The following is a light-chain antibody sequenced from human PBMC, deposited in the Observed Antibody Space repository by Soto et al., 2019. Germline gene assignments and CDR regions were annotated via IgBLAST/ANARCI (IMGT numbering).Light chain of an antibody. CDR2: DAS. CDR3: QQLNSYPIT. V-gene: IGKV1-5*01. CDR1: QSISTY. Sequence: DIQMTQSPSTLSASVGDRVAITCRASQSISTYLAWYQQKPGKAPKILIYDASNLEGGVPSRFSGSGSGTDFTLTISSLQPEDFATYYCQQLNSYPITFGQGTRLEIK. J-gene: IGKJ5*01.